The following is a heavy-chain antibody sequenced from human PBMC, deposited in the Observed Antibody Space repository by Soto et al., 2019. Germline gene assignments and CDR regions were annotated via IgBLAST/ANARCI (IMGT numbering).Heavy chain of an antibody. V-gene: IGHV4-34*01. CDR1: GGSFSGYY. CDR2: IDHSGYT. D-gene: IGHD2-2*01. CDR3: ALVRDWFDP. Sequence: QVQLQQWGAGLLKPSETLSLTCAVYGGSFSGYYWNWIRQPPGKGLEWIGEIDHSGYTNYNPSLMSRVTISVDTSKNQFSLRLTSVTAADTAVYYCALVRDWFDPWGQGTLVNVSS. J-gene: IGHJ5*02.